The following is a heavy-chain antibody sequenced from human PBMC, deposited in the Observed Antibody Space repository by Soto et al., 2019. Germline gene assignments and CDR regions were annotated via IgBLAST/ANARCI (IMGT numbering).Heavy chain of an antibody. D-gene: IGHD5-18*01. CDR3: ARQQGEDTAMVFDY. Sequence: PSETLSLTCTVSGGSISSSSYYWGWIRQPPGKGLEWIGSIYYSGSTYYNPSLKSRVTISVDTSKNQFSLKLSSVTAADTAVYYCARQQGEDTAMVFDYWGQGTLVTVSS. V-gene: IGHV4-39*01. CDR1: GGSISSSSYY. CDR2: IYYSGST. J-gene: IGHJ4*02.